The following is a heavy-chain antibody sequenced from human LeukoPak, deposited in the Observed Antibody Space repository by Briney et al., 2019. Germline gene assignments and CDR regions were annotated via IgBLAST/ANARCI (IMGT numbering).Heavy chain of an antibody. V-gene: IGHV4-39*07. D-gene: IGHD1-26*01. CDR2: IDYSGST. Sequence: SETLSLTCTVAGDSSSNSIYYWGWIRQPPGKGLEWIGSIDYSGSTYYNPSLKSRATISIDTSKNQFSLKLSSVTAADTAVYYCARRRGLVGFYYWGQGTLVTVSS. J-gene: IGHJ4*02. CDR1: GDSSSNSIYY. CDR3: ARRRGLVGFYY.